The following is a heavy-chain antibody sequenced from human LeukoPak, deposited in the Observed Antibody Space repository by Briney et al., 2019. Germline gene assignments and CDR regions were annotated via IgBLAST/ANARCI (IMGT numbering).Heavy chain of an antibody. Sequence: PGGSLRLSCAASGFSFSSYAMHCGREAPGEGVEWGAVISYDGSNKYYADSVKGRFTISRDNSKNTLYLQMNSLRAEDTAASYCARADCSSTSCYTVDYWGQGTLVTVSS. J-gene: IGHJ4*02. V-gene: IGHV3-30*01. D-gene: IGHD2-2*02. CDR1: GFSFSSYA. CDR2: ISYDGSNK. CDR3: ARADCSSTSCYTVDY.